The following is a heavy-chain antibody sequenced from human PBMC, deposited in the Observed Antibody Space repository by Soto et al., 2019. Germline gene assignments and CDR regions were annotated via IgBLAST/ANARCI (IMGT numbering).Heavy chain of an antibody. D-gene: IGHD3-10*01. CDR2: INPSGGST. V-gene: IGHV1-46*03. Sequence: GASVKVSCKASGYTFTSYYMHWVRQAPGQGLEWMGIINPSGGSTSYAQKFQGRVTMTRDTSTSTVYMELSSLRSEDTAVYYCARDLRGGGTLNWFDPWGLGTLVTVSS. CDR1: GYTFTSYY. CDR3: ARDLRGGGTLNWFDP. J-gene: IGHJ5*02.